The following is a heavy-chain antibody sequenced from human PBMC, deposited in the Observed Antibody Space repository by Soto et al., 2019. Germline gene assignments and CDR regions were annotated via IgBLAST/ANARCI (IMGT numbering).Heavy chain of an antibody. V-gene: IGHV1-2*04. CDR1: GYTFTGYY. CDR2: INPNSGGT. D-gene: IGHD6-13*01. CDR3: ARQIAAAGTLYYYYGMDV. Sequence: QVQLVQSGAEVKKPGASVKVSCKASGYTFTGYYMHWVRQAPGQGLEWMGWINPNSGGTNYAQKFQGWVTMTRDTXIXTXCMELSRLRSDDTAVYYCARQIAAAGTLYYYYGMDVWGQGTTVTVSS. J-gene: IGHJ6*02.